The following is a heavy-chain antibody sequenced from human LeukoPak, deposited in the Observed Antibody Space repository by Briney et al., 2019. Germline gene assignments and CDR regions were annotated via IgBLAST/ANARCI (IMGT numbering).Heavy chain of an antibody. CDR2: ISGNGGGT. D-gene: IGHD2-2*01. Sequence: GGSLRLSCAASGFTFRSYAMSWVRQAPGKGLEWVSAISGNGGGTYYADSVKGRFTISRDNSKNTLYLQMNSLRAEDTAVYYCAKGDCSSTSCYAPADYWDQGTLATVSS. V-gene: IGHV3-23*01. CDR1: GFTFRSYA. CDR3: AKGDCSSTSCYAPADY. J-gene: IGHJ4*02.